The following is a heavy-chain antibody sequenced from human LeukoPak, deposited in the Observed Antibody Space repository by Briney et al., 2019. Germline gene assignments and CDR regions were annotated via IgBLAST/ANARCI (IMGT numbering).Heavy chain of an antibody. J-gene: IGHJ4*02. D-gene: IGHD3-10*01. Sequence: SETLSLTCAVYGGSFSGYYWSWLRQPPGKGLEWIGYIYYSGSTNYNPSLKSRVTISVDTSKNQFSLKLSSVTAADTAVYYCARVPLDLGAYYFDYWGQGTLVTVSS. CDR2: IYYSGST. CDR1: GGSFSGYY. V-gene: IGHV4-59*01. CDR3: ARVPLDLGAYYFDY.